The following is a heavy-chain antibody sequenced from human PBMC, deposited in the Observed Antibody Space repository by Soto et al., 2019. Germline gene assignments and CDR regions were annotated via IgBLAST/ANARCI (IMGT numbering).Heavy chain of an antibody. Sequence: GGSLRLSCAASGFTFSSYAMHWVRQAPGKGLEWVAVISYDGSNKYYADSVKGRFTISRDNSKNTLYLQMNSLRAEDTAVYYCARDSSGYYVHYYYYGMAVWGQGTTVTVSS. V-gene: IGHV3-30-3*01. CDR3: ARDSSGYYVHYYYYGMAV. CDR1: GFTFSSYA. D-gene: IGHD3-22*01. J-gene: IGHJ6*02. CDR2: ISYDGSNK.